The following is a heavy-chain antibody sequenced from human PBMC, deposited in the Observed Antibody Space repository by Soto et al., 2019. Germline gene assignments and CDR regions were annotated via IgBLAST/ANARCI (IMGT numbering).Heavy chain of an antibody. Sequence: QLQLQESGPGLVKPSETLSLTCTVSGGSISSSSYFWAWLRQAPGKGLVWIGSIYYSGSTYYNPSPTTRATVSVDTSKDHFSLMLTSGTSGDTAVYYFARPKAAMVGAVPGDDWGQGHLVTVSS. CDR1: GGSISSSSYF. J-gene: IGHJ4*02. CDR2: IYYSGST. V-gene: IGHV4-39*01. CDR3: ARPKAAMVGAVPGDD. D-gene: IGHD1-26*01.